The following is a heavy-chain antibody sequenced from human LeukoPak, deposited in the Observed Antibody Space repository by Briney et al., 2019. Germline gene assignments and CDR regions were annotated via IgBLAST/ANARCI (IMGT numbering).Heavy chain of an antibody. V-gene: IGHV1-18*01. Sequence: GASVTVSCKASGYTFTSYGISWVRQAPGQGLEWMGWISAYNGNTNYAQKLQGRVTMTTDTSTSTAYMELRSLRSDDTAVYYCASFEDGDYYMDVWGKGTTVTISS. CDR1: GYTFTSYG. J-gene: IGHJ6*03. CDR2: ISAYNGNT. CDR3: ASFEDGDYYMDV. D-gene: IGHD2-15*01.